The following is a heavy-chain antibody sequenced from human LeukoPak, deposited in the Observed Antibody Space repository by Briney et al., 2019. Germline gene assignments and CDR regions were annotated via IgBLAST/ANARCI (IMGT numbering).Heavy chain of an antibody. CDR3: TRVRITMVRGVSYFDY. V-gene: IGHV3-49*04. CDR1: GFTFGDYA. Sequence: PGGSLRLSCTASGFTFGDYAMSWGRQAPGKGLEWVGFIRSKAYGGTTEYAASVKGRFTISRDDSKSIAYLQMNSLKTEDTAVYYCTRVRITMVRGVSYFDYWGQGTLVTVSS. CDR2: IRSKAYGGTT. D-gene: IGHD3-10*01. J-gene: IGHJ4*02.